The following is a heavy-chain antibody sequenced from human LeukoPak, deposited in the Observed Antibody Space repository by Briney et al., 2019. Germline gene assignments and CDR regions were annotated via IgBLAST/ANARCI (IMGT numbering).Heavy chain of an antibody. CDR1: GFTFSDYY. Sequence: AGGSLRLSCAPSGFTFSDYYMSWIRQAPGKGLEWVSYISSSGSTIYYADSVKGRFTISRDNAKNSLYLQMNSLRAEDTAVYYCARDLHYYDSSGYYYWGQGTLVTVSS. J-gene: IGHJ4*02. CDR2: ISSSGSTI. D-gene: IGHD3-22*01. CDR3: ARDLHYYDSSGYYY. V-gene: IGHV3-11*01.